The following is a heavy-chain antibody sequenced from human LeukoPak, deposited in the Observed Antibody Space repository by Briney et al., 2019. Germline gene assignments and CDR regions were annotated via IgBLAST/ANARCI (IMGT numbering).Heavy chain of an antibody. CDR2: IYYSGST. CDR3: ARVPYSSSWAPRGNYYGMDV. Sequence: SETLSLTCTVSGGSISSGGYYWSWIRQHPGKGLEWFGYIYYSGSTYYNPSLKSRVTITVDTSKNQFSLKLSSVTAADTAVYYCARVPYSSSWAPRGNYYGMDVWGQGTTVTVSS. D-gene: IGHD6-13*01. J-gene: IGHJ6*02. CDR1: GGSISSGGYY. V-gene: IGHV4-31*03.